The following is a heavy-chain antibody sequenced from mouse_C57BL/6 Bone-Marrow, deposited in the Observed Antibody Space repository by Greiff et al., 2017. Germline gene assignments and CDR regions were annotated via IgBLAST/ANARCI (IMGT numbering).Heavy chain of an antibody. CDR2: IDPENGDT. V-gene: IGHV14-4*01. CDR3: TTCN. CDR1: GFNIKDDY. D-gene: IGHD6-1*01. J-gene: IGHJ2*01. Sequence: VQLQQSGAELVRPGASVKLSCTASGFNIKDDYMHWVQQRPEQGLEWLGWIDPENGDTAYASKIPGKATITADTSANTADLQLSSLTSEDTAVYYCTTCNWGQGTTLTVSS.